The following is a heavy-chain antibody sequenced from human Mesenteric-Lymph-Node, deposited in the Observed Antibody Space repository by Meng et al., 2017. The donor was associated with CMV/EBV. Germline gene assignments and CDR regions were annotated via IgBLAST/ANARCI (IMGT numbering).Heavy chain of an antibody. J-gene: IGHJ4*01. CDR2: IYSGGST. Sequence: GESLKISCAASGFTVSSNDMNWVRQAPGKGLEWVSVIYSGGSTYYADSVKGRFTISRDNSMNTLWLQMNSLRIDDTGVYYCARETTGLDYWGHGTLVTVSS. CDR1: GFTVSSND. V-gene: IGHV3-66*01. D-gene: IGHD1-1*01. CDR3: ARETTGLDY.